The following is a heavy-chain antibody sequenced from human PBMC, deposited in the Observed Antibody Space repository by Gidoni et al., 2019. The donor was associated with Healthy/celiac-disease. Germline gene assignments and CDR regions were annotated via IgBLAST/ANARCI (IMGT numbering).Heavy chain of an antibody. V-gene: IGHV2-26*01. CDR2: IFSNDEK. Sequence: TFKDSGPVLVTPTETLTLTGTVYGFSLSNARMGVSWFRQPPGKALEWLAHIFSNDEKSYSTSLKSRLTIHKDTSKSQVVLTMTNMDPGDTATYYCARIRGTLLGDFDYWGQGTLVTVSS. D-gene: IGHD2-8*02. CDR3: ARIRGTLLGDFDY. CDR1: GFSLSNARMG. J-gene: IGHJ4*02.